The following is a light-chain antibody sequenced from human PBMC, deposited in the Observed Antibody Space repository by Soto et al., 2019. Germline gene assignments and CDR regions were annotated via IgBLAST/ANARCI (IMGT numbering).Light chain of an antibody. V-gene: IGKV1-27*01. CDR2: LAS. Sequence: DIQMTQSPSSLSASVGDRVTITCRASQGISNYVAWYQQKPGEVPKLLIYLASTLQSGVPSRFSGSGSGTVFTLTISSLQPEDVATYYCQKYNSATLTFGGGTKVEIK. CDR3: QKYNSATLT. CDR1: QGISNY. J-gene: IGKJ4*01.